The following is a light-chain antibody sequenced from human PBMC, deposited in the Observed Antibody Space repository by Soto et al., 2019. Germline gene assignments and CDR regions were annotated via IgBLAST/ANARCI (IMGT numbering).Light chain of an antibody. J-gene: IGKJ5*01. CDR3: QQRSNWQVT. Sequence: EIVLTQSPVTLSLSPGERATLSCRDSQSVSTYLAWYQQKPGQAPRLLIYDASNRATGIPARFSGSGSGTVFTLTISSLEPEDFAVYYCQQRSNWQVTFGQGTRLEIK. V-gene: IGKV3-11*01. CDR1: QSVSTY. CDR2: DAS.